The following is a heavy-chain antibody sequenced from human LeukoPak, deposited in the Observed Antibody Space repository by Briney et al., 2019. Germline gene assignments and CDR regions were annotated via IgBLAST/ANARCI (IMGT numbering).Heavy chain of an antibody. CDR2: INHSGDT. CDR1: GDSISSGAYY. J-gene: IGHJ5*02. V-gene: IGHV4-30-4*08. D-gene: IGHD3-22*01. Sequence: SETLSLTCTVSGDSISSGAYYWTWIRQLPGKALEWIGYINHSGDTYYNPSLKSRVTMSADTSKNQLSLKLSSVTAADTAVYYCARPYYYDSRIDPWGQGILVTVSS. CDR3: ARPYYYDSRIDP.